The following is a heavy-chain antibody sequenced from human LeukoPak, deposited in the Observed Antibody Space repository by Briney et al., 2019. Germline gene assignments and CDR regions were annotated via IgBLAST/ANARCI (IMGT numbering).Heavy chain of an antibody. V-gene: IGHV4-38-2*02. CDR3: ARDDSSSWYHSNFDY. D-gene: IGHD6-13*01. CDR1: GYSISSGYY. CDR2: IYHSGST. J-gene: IGHJ4*02. Sequence: SETLSLTCTVSGYSISSGYYWGWIRQPPGKGLEWIGSIYHSGSTYYNPSLKSRVTISVDTSKNQFSLKLSSVTAADTAVYYCARDDSSSWYHSNFDYWGQGTLVTVSS.